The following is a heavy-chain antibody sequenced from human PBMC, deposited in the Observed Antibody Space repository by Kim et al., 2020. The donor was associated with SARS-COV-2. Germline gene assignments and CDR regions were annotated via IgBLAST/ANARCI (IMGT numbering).Heavy chain of an antibody. CDR1: GGSFSGYY. CDR2: INHSGST. CDR3: ARGRSITIFGGAILRPNW. V-gene: IGHV4-34*01. Sequence: SETLSLTCAVYGGSFSGYYWSWIRQPPGKGLEWIGEINHSGSTNYNPSLKSRVTISVDTSKNQFSLKLSSVTPADTAVYYCARGRSITIFGGAILRPNW. D-gene: IGHD3-3*01. J-gene: IGHJ5*01.